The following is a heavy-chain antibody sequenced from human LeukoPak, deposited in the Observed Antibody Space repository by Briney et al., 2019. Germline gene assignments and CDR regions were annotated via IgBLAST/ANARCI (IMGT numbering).Heavy chain of an antibody. J-gene: IGHJ6*03. CDR1: GGSISSSSYY. CDR3: ARLAPGRITILVGEYYYYMDV. CDR2: IYYSRST. Sequence: PSETLSLTCTVSGGSISSSSYYWGWLRQPPGKGREWSGSIYYSRSTYYNPSLKSRVTISVDTSKNQFSLKLSSVTAADTAVYYCARLAPGRITILVGEYYYYMDVWGKGTTVTVSS. V-gene: IGHV4-39*01. D-gene: IGHD3-3*01.